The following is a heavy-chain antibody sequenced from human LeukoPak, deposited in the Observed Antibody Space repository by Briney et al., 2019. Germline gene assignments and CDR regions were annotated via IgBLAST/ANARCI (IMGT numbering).Heavy chain of an antibody. CDR2: INHSGST. D-gene: IGHD3-22*01. J-gene: IGHJ5*02. V-gene: IGHV4-34*01. CDR3: ARGRRYYYDSSGYSGWFDP. CDR1: GGSFSGYY. Sequence: SETLSLTCAVYGGSFSGYYWSWIRQPPGKGLEWIGEINHSGSTNYNPSLKSRVTISVDTSKNQFSPKLSSVTAADTAVYYCARGRRYYYDSSGYSGWFDPWGQGTLVTVSS.